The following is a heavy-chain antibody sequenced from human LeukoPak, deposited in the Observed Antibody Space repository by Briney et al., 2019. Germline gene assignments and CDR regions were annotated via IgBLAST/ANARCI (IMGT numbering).Heavy chain of an antibody. J-gene: IGHJ2*01. V-gene: IGHV3-15*01. CDR3: TTLGGDNWFDWYFDL. CDR2: IRAKVDGGTV. D-gene: IGHD1-1*01. Sequence: GGSLRLSCAASGLSLGNAWMSWVRQVPGKGLEWLGRIRAKVDGGTVDYAAPVKGRFTISRDESENTLYLHLTSLKIEDAAVYYCTTLGGDNWFDWYFDLWGRGTLVIVSS. CDR1: GLSLGNAW.